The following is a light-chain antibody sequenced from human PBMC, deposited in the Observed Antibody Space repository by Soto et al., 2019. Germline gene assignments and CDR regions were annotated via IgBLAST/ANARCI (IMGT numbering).Light chain of an antibody. J-gene: IGLJ2*01. CDR2: SNN. CDR1: SSNIGSNT. Sequence: SVLTQPPSASGTPGQRVTISCSGGSSNIGSNTVNWYQQLPGTAPNLLIYSNNQRPSGVPDRFSGSKSGTSASLAISGLQSEDEADYYCAAWDDTLNGVVFGGGTKLTVL. CDR3: AAWDDTLNGVV. V-gene: IGLV1-44*01.